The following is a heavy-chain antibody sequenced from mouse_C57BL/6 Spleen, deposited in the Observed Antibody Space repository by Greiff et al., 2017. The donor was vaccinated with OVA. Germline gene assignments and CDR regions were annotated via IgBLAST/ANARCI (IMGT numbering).Heavy chain of an antibody. Sequence: QVQLQQPGAELVKPGASVKLSCKASGYTFTSYWMHWVKQRPGQGLEWIGKIDPNGGSTNYNQKFKGKATLTVDKSSSTAYMHLSSLTSEDSAVYYCARRCYDMFDYWGQGTTLTVSS. CDR1: GYTFTSYW. CDR2: IDPNGGST. V-gene: IGHV1-64*01. D-gene: IGHD2-12*01. CDR3: ARRCYDMFDY. J-gene: IGHJ2*01.